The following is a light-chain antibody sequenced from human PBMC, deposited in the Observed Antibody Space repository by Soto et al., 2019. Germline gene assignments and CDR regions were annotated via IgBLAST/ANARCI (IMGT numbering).Light chain of an antibody. V-gene: IGLV1-44*01. CDR3: ATWDDSRNGVV. J-gene: IGLJ2*01. Sequence: QSVLTQPPSASGTPGQRVSISCSGGSSNIGTNTVNWYQHLPGTAPKLLIFSNDERPSGVPDRFSCSKSGTSASLAISGLQSDDEADYYCATWDDSRNGVVFGGGTKLTVL. CDR2: SND. CDR1: SSNIGTNT.